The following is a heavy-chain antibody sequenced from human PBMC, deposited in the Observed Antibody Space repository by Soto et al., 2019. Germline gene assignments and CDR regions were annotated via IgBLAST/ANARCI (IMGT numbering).Heavy chain of an antibody. CDR2: IYYDGST. Sequence: SETLSLTCTVSGDSITSNSYFWAWIRQPPGKGLECIGNIYYDGSTYYNPSLKSRVAISLDTSKNQFSLRLNSVTAADTAVYYCARSSIEPRVFMYPFDSWGQGTLVTVSS. D-gene: IGHD6-6*01. CDR3: ARSSIEPRVFMYPFDS. J-gene: IGHJ4*02. CDR1: GDSITSNSYF. V-gene: IGHV4-39*01.